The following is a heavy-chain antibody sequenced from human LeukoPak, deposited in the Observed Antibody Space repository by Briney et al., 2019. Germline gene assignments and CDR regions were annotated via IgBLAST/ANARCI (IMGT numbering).Heavy chain of an antibody. J-gene: IGHJ3*02. CDR1: GGSISSNSYY. D-gene: IGHD1-26*01. CDR2: IYYSGST. V-gene: IGHV4-39*02. Sequence: PSETLSLTCAVSGGSISSNSYYWGWIRQPPGKGLEWIGSIYYSGSTYYNPSLKSRVTISVDTSKNQFSLKLSSVTAADTAVYYCARDGRYYYAFDIWGQGTMVTVSS. CDR3: ARDGRYYYAFDI.